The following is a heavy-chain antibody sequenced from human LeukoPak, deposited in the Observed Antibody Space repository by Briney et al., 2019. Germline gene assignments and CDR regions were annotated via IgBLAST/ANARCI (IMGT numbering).Heavy chain of an antibody. CDR1: GYTFTSYD. V-gene: IGHV1-18*01. CDR3: ARIRVRTDCSGGSCYSPTPYYFDY. J-gene: IGHJ4*02. D-gene: IGHD2-15*01. Sequence: EASVKVSCKPSGYTFTSYDINWVRPATGQGREWMEWISAYNGNTNYAQKLQGRVTMTTDTSTSTAYMELRSLRSDDTAVYYCARIRVRTDCSGGSCYSPTPYYFDYWGQGTLVTVSS. CDR2: ISAYNGNT.